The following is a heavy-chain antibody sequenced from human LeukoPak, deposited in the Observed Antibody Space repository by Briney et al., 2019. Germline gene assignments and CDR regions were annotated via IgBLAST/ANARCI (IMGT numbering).Heavy chain of an antibody. CDR1: GFTFSSYD. CDR3: ARARHYDILTGKAYYYGMDV. D-gene: IGHD3-9*01. CDR2: IGTAGDT. Sequence: GGSLRLSCAASGFTFSSYDMHWVRQATGKGLEWVSAIGTAGDTYYPGSVKGRFTISRENAKNSLYLQMNSLRAGDTAVYYCARARHYDILTGKAYYYGMDVWGQGTTVTVSS. J-gene: IGHJ6*02. V-gene: IGHV3-13*01.